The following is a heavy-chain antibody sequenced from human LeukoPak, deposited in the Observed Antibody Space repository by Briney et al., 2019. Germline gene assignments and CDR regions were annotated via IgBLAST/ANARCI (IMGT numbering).Heavy chain of an antibody. Sequence: GESLKISCKVSGYSFTSYCIGWVRQMPGKGLEWMGIIYPGDSGPTYSPSFQGQVTISVDKSINTTYPQWSSLQASDTAMYYCGMSGDRVPLQDDVFDVWAKGQWSPSLQ. D-gene: IGHD1-26*01. CDR3: GMSGDRVPLQDDVFDV. CDR2: IYPGDSGP. CDR1: GYSFTSYC. J-gene: IGHJ3*01. V-gene: IGHV5-51*01.